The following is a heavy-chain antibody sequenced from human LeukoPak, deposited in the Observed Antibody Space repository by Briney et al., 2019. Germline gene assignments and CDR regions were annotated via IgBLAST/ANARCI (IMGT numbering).Heavy chain of an antibody. CDR2: IWSDGTEK. Sequence: GGSLRLFCAASGFTYSHYGMHWVRQAPGKGLEWVAVIWSDGTEKYYADAVKGRFTISRDNSRKTVYLQMNSQRGEDTAVYYCAKDAQRGFDYSNSLEYWGQGTLVTVSS. D-gene: IGHD4-11*01. V-gene: IGHV3-33*06. CDR3: AKDAQRGFDYSNSLEY. CDR1: GFTYSHYG. J-gene: IGHJ4*02.